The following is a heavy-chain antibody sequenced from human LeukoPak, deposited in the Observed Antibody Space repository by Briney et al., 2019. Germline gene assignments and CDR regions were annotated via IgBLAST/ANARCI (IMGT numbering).Heavy chain of an antibody. Sequence: QTGGSLRLSCAASGMTFSSHWMSWVRQAPGKGLEWVGFIRSKVYDGTREYAASVKDRFIMSRDDSKSIAYLQMNSLKTEDTAVYYCTRSVGATTFFDYWGQGTLVTVSS. CDR3: TRSVGATTFFDY. CDR1: GMTFSSHW. CDR2: IRSKVYDGTR. V-gene: IGHV3-49*04. J-gene: IGHJ4*02. D-gene: IGHD1-26*01.